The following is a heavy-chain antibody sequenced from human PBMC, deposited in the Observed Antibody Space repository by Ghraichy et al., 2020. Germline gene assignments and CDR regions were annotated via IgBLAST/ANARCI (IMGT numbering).Heavy chain of an antibody. CDR2: SRDKGHSYST. D-gene: IGHD1-26*01. CDR3: DRVGSVGGPAYIFDY. J-gene: IGHJ4*02. CDR1: GFNFSDHY. Sequence: GGSLRLSCSASGFNFSDHYMDWVRQAPGKGLEWVARSRDKGHSYSTQYAASVKDRFIVSRDDSQNSVFLQMNSLRSEDTAVYFCDRVGSVGGPAYIFDYWGRGTLVTVSS. V-gene: IGHV3-72*01.